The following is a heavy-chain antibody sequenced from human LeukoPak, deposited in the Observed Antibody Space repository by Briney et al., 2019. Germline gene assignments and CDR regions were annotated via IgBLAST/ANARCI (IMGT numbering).Heavy chain of an antibody. V-gene: IGHV1-69*05. CDR3: AVDSSSWTFDY. CDR1: GGTFSSYA. CDR2: IIPIFGTA. Sequence: SVKVSCKASGGTFSSYAISWVRQAPGQGLEWMGRIIPIFGTANYAQKFQGRVTITTDESTSAAYMDLSSLRSEDTAVYYCAVDSSSWTFDYWGQGTLVTVSS. D-gene: IGHD6-13*01. J-gene: IGHJ4*02.